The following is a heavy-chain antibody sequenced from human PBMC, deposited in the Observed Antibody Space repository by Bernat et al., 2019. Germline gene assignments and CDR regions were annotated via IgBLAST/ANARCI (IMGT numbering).Heavy chain of an antibody. CDR2: IYYSGST. CDR1: GGSISSSGYY. J-gene: IGHJ4*01. V-gene: IGHV4-39*01. D-gene: IGHD3-10*01. CDR3: ATYGSGSYYHFDC. Sequence: QLQLQESGPGLVKPSETLSLTCTVSGGSISSSGYYWGWIRQPPGKGLEWIGSIYYSGSTYYNPSLKSRVTISVDTSQNQFSLKLSSVTAADTAVYYCATYGSGSYYHFDCWGHGALVTVSS.